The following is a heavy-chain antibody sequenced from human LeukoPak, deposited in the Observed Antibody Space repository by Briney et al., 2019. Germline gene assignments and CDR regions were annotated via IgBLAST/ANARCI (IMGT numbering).Heavy chain of an antibody. J-gene: IGHJ4*02. CDR2: IKSKTDGGTT. CDR3: AIGGHHFGS. CDR1: KFTFSNAW. D-gene: IGHD3-16*01. V-gene: IGHV3-15*01. Sequence: GGSLRLSCAASKFTFSNAWLSWVRQAPGKGLEYIGHIKSKTDGGTTDYGAPVNGRFTISRDDSKNTLYLQMYSLKTEDTAIYFCAIGGHHFGSWGQGTLVTVSS.